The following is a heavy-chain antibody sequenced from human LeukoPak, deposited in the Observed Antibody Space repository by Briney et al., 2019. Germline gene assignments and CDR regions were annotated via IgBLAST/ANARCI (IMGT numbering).Heavy chain of an antibody. J-gene: IGHJ3*02. CDR1: GGSISSGDYS. D-gene: IGHD5-12*01. CDR2: IYYSGST. CDR3: ARATYSGYQGAFDI. V-gene: IGHV4-30-4*01. Sequence: SETLSLTCTVSGGSISSGDYSWSWIRQPPGKGLEWIGYIYYSGSTYYNPSLKSRVTISVGTSKNQFSLKLSSVTAADTAVYYCARATYSGYQGAFDIWGQGTMVTVSS.